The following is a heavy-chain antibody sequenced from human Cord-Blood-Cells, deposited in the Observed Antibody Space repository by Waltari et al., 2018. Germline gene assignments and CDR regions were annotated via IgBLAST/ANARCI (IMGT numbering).Heavy chain of an antibody. CDR1: GGTFSSYA. D-gene: IGHD3-3*01. CDR3: AVGETYYDFWSGYYHFDY. Sequence: QVQLVQSGAEVTKPGSSVKVSCTAAGGTFSSYAISWVRHARGRGLEWMGGIIPIFGTANYAQKFQGRVTITADESTSTAYMELSSLRSEDTAVYYCAVGETYYDFWSGYYHFDYWGQGTLVTVSS. J-gene: IGHJ4*02. V-gene: IGHV1-69*01. CDR2: IIPIFGTA.